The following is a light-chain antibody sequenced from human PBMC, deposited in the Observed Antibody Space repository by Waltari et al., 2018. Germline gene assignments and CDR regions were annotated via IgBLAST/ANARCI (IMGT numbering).Light chain of an antibody. V-gene: IGKV1-8*01. CDR1: QGVSTY. CDR2: ASS. CDR3: QQYNKWPLT. Sequence: ATRMTPSPASLSASTGHSVTISCRASQGVSTYLAWYQQKPGKAPSLLIYASSTLESGVPSKFSGSGSGTDFTLTISCLQSEDVAIYYCQQYNKWPLTFGGGTKVE. J-gene: IGKJ4*01.